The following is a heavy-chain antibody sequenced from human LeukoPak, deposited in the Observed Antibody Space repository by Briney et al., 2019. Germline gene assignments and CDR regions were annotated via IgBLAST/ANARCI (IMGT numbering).Heavy chain of an antibody. CDR1: GFTFSDYY. CDR3: ARDRTLYDYGDFQAPGTTFDY. V-gene: IGHV3-11*06. J-gene: IGHJ4*02. Sequence: PGGSLRLSCAASGFTFSDYYMSWIRQAPGKGLEWVSYISSSSSYTNYADSVKGRFTISRDNAKNSLYLQMNSLRAEDTAVYYCARDRTLYDYGDFQAPGTTFDYWGQGTLVTVSS. D-gene: IGHD4-17*01. CDR2: ISSSSSYT.